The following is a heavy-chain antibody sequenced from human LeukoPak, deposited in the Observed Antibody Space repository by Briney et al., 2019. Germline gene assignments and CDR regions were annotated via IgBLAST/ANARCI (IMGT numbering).Heavy chain of an antibody. D-gene: IGHD6-19*01. Sequence: GGSLRLSCAASGFTLSSYGMHWVRQAPGKGLEWLAFIRYDGSNKYYADSVKGRFTTSRDNSKNTLYLQMNSLRAEDTAVYYCAKDADNYGIAVAGTDYWGQGTLVTVSS. V-gene: IGHV3-30*02. J-gene: IGHJ4*02. CDR1: GFTLSSYG. CDR2: IRYDGSNK. CDR3: AKDADNYGIAVAGTDY.